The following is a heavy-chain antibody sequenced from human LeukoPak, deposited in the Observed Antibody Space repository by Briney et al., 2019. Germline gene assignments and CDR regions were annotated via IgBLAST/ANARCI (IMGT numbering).Heavy chain of an antibody. Sequence: GGSLRLSCAASGFTFSSYGMHWVRQAPGKGLEWVAVISYDGSNKYYADSVKGRFTISRDNSKNTLYLQMNSLRAEDTALYYCAKDILSSGPYYFDYWGQGTLVTVSS. J-gene: IGHJ4*02. D-gene: IGHD6-19*01. CDR3: AKDILSSGPYYFDY. V-gene: IGHV3-30*18. CDR1: GFTFSSYG. CDR2: ISYDGSNK.